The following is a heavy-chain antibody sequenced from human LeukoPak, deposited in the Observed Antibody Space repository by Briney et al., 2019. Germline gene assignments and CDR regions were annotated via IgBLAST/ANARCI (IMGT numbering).Heavy chain of an antibody. J-gene: IGHJ4*02. D-gene: IGHD3-10*01. V-gene: IGHV1-18*01. CDR3: ARDLSFGSGSYQDF. CDR2: ISAYNGNT. Sequence: ASVKVSCKASGYTFTNYGISWVRQAPGQGLEWVGYISAYNGNTNYAQKLQGRVTMTTDTSTSTAYMEVRSLRSDDTAVYYCARDLSFGSGSYQDFWGQGTPVTVSS. CDR1: GYTFTNYG.